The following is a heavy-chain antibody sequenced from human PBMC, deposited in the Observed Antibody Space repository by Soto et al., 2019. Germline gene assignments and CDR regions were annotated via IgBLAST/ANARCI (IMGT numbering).Heavy chain of an antibody. CDR1: GGSFSGYY. CDR3: ASFRQTSTSTAADWFDP. CDR2: INHSGST. D-gene: IGHD2-8*02. J-gene: IGHJ5*02. V-gene: IGHV4-34*01. Sequence: QVQLQQWGAGLLKPSETLSLTCAVYGGSFSGYYWCWIRQPPGKGLEWMGEINHSGSTNYYPSLKSGVTISVDTSKIQFSLKLSSVSAADTAVYYCASFRQTSTSTAADWFDPWGQGTLVTVSS.